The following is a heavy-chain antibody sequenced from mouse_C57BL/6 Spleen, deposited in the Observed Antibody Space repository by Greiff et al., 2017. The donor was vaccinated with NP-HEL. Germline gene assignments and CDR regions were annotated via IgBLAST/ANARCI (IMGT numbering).Heavy chain of an antibody. CDR3: ARGSYDYGPFDY. CDR1: GYTFTSYW. CDR2: IDPSDSYT. V-gene: IGHV1-59*01. Sequence: QVQLQQPGAELVRPGTSVKLSCKASGYTFTSYWMHWVKQRPGQGLEWIGVIDPSDSYTNYNQKFKGKATLTVDTSSSTAYMPLSSLTSEDSAVYYCARGSYDYGPFDYWGQGTTLTVSS. J-gene: IGHJ2*01. D-gene: IGHD2-4*01.